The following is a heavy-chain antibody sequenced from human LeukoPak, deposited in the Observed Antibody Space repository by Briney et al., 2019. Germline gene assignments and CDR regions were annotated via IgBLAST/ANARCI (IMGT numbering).Heavy chain of an antibody. J-gene: IGHJ3*02. CDR1: GFIFKDYA. Sequence: GGSLRHSCVASGFIFKDYAMNWVRQAPGKGLEWVSSISGTADKTYDADSVKGRFTISRDNSKNTLSLQMNSLRVEDTAIYYCARRGGSRGWGAFDIWGQGTIVTVSS. CDR2: ISGTADKT. D-gene: IGHD6-19*01. V-gene: IGHV3-23*01. CDR3: ARRGGSRGWGAFDI.